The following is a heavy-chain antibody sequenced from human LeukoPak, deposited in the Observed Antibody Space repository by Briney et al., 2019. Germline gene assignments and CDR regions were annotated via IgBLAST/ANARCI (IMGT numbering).Heavy chain of an antibody. J-gene: IGHJ4*02. V-gene: IGHV1-8*01. CDR2: MNPNSGNT. CDR1: GYTFTTYH. Sequence: ASVKVSCKASGYTFTTYHINWVRQATGQGLEWMGWMNPNSGNTGYAQKFQGRVTMTRSTSIGTAYMELSSLRSDDTAVYYCARGLFLDKSHVDNWGQGTLVTVSS. D-gene: IGHD2/OR15-2a*01. CDR3: ARGLFLDKSHVDN.